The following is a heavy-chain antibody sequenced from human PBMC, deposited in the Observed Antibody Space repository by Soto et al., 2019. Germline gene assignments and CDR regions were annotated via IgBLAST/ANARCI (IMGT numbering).Heavy chain of an antibody. CDR2: LSYDGNSK. D-gene: IGHD2-21*02. CDR3: ARSYCGDDCALDH. V-gene: IGHV3-30-3*01. Sequence: QVQLVESGGGVVQPGRSLRLSCAASGFIFSNYVMHWVRQAPGKGLEWVAVLSYDGNSKYYADSVKGRFTISKDKSKSRLYVQMNSLRAEDTAVYYCARSYCGDDCALDHWGQGTLVTVSS. J-gene: IGHJ4*02. CDR1: GFIFSNYV.